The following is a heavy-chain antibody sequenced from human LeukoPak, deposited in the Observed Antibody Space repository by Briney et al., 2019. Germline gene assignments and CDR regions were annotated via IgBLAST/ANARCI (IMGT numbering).Heavy chain of an antibody. V-gene: IGHV3-48*03. J-gene: IGHJ4*02. CDR2: ISSSGSTI. Sequence: TGGSLRLSCAASGFTFSSYEMHWVRQAPGKGLEWVSYISSSGSTIYYADSVKSRFTISRDNSKNTLYLQMNSLRAEDTAVYYCAKASAMIVVVSKHFDYWGQGTLVTVSS. CDR3: AKASAMIVVVSKHFDY. D-gene: IGHD3-22*01. CDR1: GFTFSSYE.